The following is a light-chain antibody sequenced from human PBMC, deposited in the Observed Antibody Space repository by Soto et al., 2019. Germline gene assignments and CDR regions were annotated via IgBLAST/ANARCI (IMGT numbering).Light chain of an antibody. CDR1: QSLTSDY. V-gene: IGKV3-20*01. CDR2: GAS. CDR3: QQYQTSPPSYS. Sequence: EIVLTQSPGTLSLSPGERATLSCRASQSLTSDYLAWYQQKPGQAPRLLIYGASSRAAGIPDRFSGSGSGTYFTLTISRMEPEDVAVEYCQQYQTSPPSYSFGQGTKLEI. J-gene: IGKJ2*01.